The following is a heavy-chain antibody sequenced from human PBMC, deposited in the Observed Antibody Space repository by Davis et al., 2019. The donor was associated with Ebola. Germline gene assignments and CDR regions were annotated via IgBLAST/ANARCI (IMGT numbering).Heavy chain of an antibody. Sequence: GGSLRLSCTASGFTFSTYNMHWVRQAPGKGLEWVAVISYDGSNKYYADSVKGRFTISRDNSKNTLYLQMNSLRAEDTAVYYCARVPYSSGRNWYFDLWGRGTLVTVSS. V-gene: IGHV3-30-3*01. CDR1: GFTFSTYN. CDR3: ARVPYSSGRNWYFDL. J-gene: IGHJ2*01. CDR2: ISYDGSNK. D-gene: IGHD6-19*01.